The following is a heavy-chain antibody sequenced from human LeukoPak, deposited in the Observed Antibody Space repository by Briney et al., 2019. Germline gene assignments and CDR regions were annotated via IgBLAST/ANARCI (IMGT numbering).Heavy chain of an antibody. D-gene: IGHD3-22*01. CDR3: ARHGYYYYTSGYFGY. CDR1: GGSISSTTDY. V-gene: IGHV4-39*01. CDR2: TYYSGTT. J-gene: IGHJ4*02. Sequence: SETLSLTCTVSGGSISSTTDYWGWLRQPPGKGLEWIGSTYYSGTTYYKPSLKSRVSVSVDTSKNQLSLNLTSVTAADTALYYCARHGYYYYTSGYFGYWGQGILVTVSS.